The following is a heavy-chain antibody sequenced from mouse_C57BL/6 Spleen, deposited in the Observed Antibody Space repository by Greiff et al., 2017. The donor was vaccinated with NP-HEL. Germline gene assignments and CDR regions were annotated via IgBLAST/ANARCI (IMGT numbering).Heavy chain of an antibody. CDR1: GFTFSDYG. CDR3: ASDSYYYGSSYVAY. J-gene: IGHJ3*01. V-gene: IGHV5-17*01. D-gene: IGHD1-1*01. Sequence: EVKVVESGGGLVKPGGSLKLSCAASGFTFSDYGMHWVRQAPEKGLEWVAYISSGSSTIYYADTVKGRFTISRDNAKNTLFLQMTSLRSEDTAMYYCASDSYYYGSSYVAYWGQGTLVTVSA. CDR2: ISSGSSTI.